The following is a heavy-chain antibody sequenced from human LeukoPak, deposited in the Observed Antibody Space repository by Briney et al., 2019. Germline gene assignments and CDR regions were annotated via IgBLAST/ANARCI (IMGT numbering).Heavy chain of an antibody. D-gene: IGHD5-12*01. CDR2: LHSDGSST. CDR1: GLTFSSYW. V-gene: IGHV3-74*03. Sequence: PGGSLRLSCEASGLTFSSYWMLWVRQAPGKGLVWVSRLHSDGSSTAYADSVKGRFTISRDNAKNSLYLQMNSLRAEDTAVYYCARGDIVTTSNIDYWGQGTLVTVSS. J-gene: IGHJ4*02. CDR3: ARGDIVTTSNIDY.